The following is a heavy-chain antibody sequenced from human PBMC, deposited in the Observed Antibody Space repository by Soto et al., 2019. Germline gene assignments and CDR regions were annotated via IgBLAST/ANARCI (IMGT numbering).Heavy chain of an antibody. V-gene: IGHV4-39*01. D-gene: IGHD6-6*01. CDR3: ARLSIAALHFDY. Sequence: SETLSLTCTVSGGSISSSSYYWGWIRQPPGKGLEWIGSIYYIGSTYYNPSLKSRVTISVDTSKNQFSLKLSSVTAADTAVYYCARLSIAALHFDYWGQGTLVTVSS. J-gene: IGHJ4*02. CDR2: IYYIGST. CDR1: GGSISSSSYY.